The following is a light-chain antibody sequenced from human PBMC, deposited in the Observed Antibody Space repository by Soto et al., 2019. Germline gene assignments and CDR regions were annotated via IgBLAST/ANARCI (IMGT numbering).Light chain of an antibody. CDR3: ASYAGSNNWGV. J-gene: IGLJ3*02. CDR2: EVY. CDR1: GNDVGGYNY. V-gene: IGLV2-8*01. Sequence: QSALTQPPSASGSPVQSVTISCTGTGNDVGGYNYVSWYQQYPGKAPKLIIYEVYKRPSGVPDRFSGSKSGNTASLTVSGLQAEDEADYYCASYAGSNNWGVFGGGTKVTVL.